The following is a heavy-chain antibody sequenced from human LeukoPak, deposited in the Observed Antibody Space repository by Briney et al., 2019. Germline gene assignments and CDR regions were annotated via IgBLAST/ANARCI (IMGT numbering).Heavy chain of an antibody. D-gene: IGHD4-23*01. CDR3: ARADYYRGNGNNWFDP. J-gene: IGHJ5*02. CDR1: GYTFSRYG. CDR2: ISSYNGNT. V-gene: IGHV1-18*01. Sequence: GASVKVSCKASGYTFSRYGISWVRQAPGQGLEWMGWISSYNGNTNYAQEVQGRVTMITDTSTSTVYMELRSLRSDDTAVYYCARADYYRGNGNNWFDPWGQGTLVTVSS.